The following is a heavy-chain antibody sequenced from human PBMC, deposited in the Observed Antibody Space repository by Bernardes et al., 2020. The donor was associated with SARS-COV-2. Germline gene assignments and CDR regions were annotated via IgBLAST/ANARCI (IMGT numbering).Heavy chain of an antibody. CDR2: INHSGST. CDR3: ARGAYDSIGY. CDR1: GWSFSGYY. V-gene: IGHV4-34*01. J-gene: IGHJ4*02. D-gene: IGHD3-22*01. Sequence: SEPLSLTCAVSGWSFSGYYWNWIRQPPGKGLEWIGEINHSGSTNYNPSLKSRVTISVDTSKNQFSLKLSSVTAADTAVYYCARGAYDSIGYWGQGNRVTVSS.